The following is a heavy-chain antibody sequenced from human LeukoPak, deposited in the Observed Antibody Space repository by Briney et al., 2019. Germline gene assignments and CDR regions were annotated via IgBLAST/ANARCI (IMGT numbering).Heavy chain of an antibody. CDR2: ISGSGGST. J-gene: IGHJ4*02. V-gene: IGHV3-23*01. CDR3: AKVHIDRNIVVVVAALTLLGFDY. Sequence: PGGSLRLSRAASGFTFSSYAMSWVRQAPGKGLEWVSAISGSGGSTYYADSVKGRFTISRDNSKNTLYLQMNSLRAEDTAVYYCAKVHIDRNIVVVVAALTLLGFDYWGQGTLVTVSS. D-gene: IGHD2-15*01. CDR1: GFTFSSYA.